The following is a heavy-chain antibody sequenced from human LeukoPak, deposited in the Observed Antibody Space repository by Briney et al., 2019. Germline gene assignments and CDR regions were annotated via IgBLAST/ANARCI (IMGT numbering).Heavy chain of an antibody. CDR1: GFTFSSYT. CDR3: AKTNGGWYDFDY. Sequence: PGGSLRLSCAASGFTFSSYTMSWVRQAPGKGLEWVSAISGSGGSTYYADSVKGRFTISRDNSKNTLYLQMNSLRAEDTAVYYCAKTNGGWYDFDYWGQGTLVTVSS. J-gene: IGHJ4*02. D-gene: IGHD6-19*01. V-gene: IGHV3-23*01. CDR2: ISGSGGST.